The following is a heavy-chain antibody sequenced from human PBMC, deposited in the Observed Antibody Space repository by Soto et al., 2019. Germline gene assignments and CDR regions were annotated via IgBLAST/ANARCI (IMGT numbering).Heavy chain of an antibody. CDR1: GYTLTELS. Sequence: GASVKVSCKVSGYTLTELSMHWVRQAPGKGLEWMGGFDPEDGETIYAQKFQGRVTMTEDTSTDTAYMELSSLRSEDTAVYYCATVTMVGGVNDFDYWGQGTLVPVSS. J-gene: IGHJ4*02. CDR3: ATVTMVGGVNDFDY. V-gene: IGHV1-24*01. D-gene: IGHD3-10*01. CDR2: FDPEDGET.